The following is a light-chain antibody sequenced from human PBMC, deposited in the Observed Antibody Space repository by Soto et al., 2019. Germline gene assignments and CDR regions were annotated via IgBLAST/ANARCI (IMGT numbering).Light chain of an antibody. Sequence: QSVLTQPPSASGSPGQSVTISCTGTSSDVGAYNYVSWYQQHPGKAPQLMIYEVNKPPSGVPDRFSGSKSGNTASLTVSGLQAEDEADYYCNSYAGSNSFVFGSGTKLTVL. V-gene: IGLV2-8*01. CDR3: NSYAGSNSFV. J-gene: IGLJ1*01. CDR1: SSDVGAYNY. CDR2: EVN.